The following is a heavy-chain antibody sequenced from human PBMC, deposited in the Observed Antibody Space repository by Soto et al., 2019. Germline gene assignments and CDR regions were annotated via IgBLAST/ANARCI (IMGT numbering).Heavy chain of an antibody. D-gene: IGHD2-2*01. Sequence: SCPTLVNPTQTLTLTCTFSGFSLSTTAEGVGWIRQPPGKALEWLALIYWDDDERYSPSLKSRLTITKDTSKNQVVLTMTNVDPVDTATYYCAHGSCSSADCYPNPYLDYWGQGILVTVSS. CDR1: GFSLSTTAEG. V-gene: IGHV2-5*02. CDR3: AHGSCSSADCYPNPYLDY. J-gene: IGHJ4*02. CDR2: IYWDDDE.